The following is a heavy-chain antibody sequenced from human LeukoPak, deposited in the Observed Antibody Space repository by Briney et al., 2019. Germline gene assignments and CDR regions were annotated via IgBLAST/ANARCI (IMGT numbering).Heavy chain of an antibody. Sequence: SETLSLTCTVSGGSIRGYYWGWIRQPPGEGLEWIGSIYYSGSTYYNSSLQSRVTISVDTSKNQFSLKLSSVTAADTAVYYCAKSAAGRYYYYMDVWGKGTTVTVSS. J-gene: IGHJ6*03. CDR1: GGSIRGYY. CDR3: AKSAAGRYYYYMDV. D-gene: IGHD6-13*01. V-gene: IGHV4-39*07. CDR2: IYYSGST.